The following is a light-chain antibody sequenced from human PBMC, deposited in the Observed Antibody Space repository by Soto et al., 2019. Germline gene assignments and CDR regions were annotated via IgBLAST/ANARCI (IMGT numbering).Light chain of an antibody. CDR3: QQYDNLRFT. CDR2: DAS. CDR1: QDISNY. Sequence: DIQMTQSPSSLSASVGDRVTITCQASQDISNYLNWYQQKPWKAPKLLIYDASNLETGGPSRFSGSGSGTDFTFTISRLQAEDIAKYYCQQYDNLRFTFGPGTKVDIK. V-gene: IGKV1-33*01. J-gene: IGKJ3*01.